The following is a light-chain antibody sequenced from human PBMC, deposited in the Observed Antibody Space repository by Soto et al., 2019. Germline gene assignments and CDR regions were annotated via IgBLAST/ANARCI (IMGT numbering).Light chain of an antibody. J-gene: IGKJ4*01. CDR2: GAS. CDR3: QQYDDYPLT. V-gene: IGKV3-15*01. CDR1: QSISRT. Sequence: EIVLTQSPDTLSVSPGERATLSCRASQSISRTLAWYQQKSGQPPRLLIYGASTRATGIPARFSGSGSGTEFTLTISSLQPDDFGTYYCQQYDDYPLTFGGGTKVDIK.